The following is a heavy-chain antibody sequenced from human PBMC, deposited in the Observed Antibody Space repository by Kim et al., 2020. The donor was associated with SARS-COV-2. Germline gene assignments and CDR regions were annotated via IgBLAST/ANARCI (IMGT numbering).Heavy chain of an antibody. Sequence: GGSLRLSCAASGFTFSSYWMSWVRQAPGKGLEWVANIKQDGSEKYYVDSVKGRFTISRDNAKNSLYLQMNSLRAEDTAVYYCARVGLLLWFGTPSYYFDYWGQGTLVTVSS. V-gene: IGHV3-7*03. CDR2: IKQDGSEK. D-gene: IGHD3-10*01. J-gene: IGHJ4*02. CDR1: GFTFSSYW. CDR3: ARVGLLLWFGTPSYYFDY.